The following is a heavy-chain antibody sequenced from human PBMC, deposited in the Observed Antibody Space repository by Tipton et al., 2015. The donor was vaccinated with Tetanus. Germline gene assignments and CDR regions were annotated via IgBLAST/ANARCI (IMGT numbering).Heavy chain of an antibody. CDR2: IFYNGST. J-gene: IGHJ3*01. Sequence: GLVKPSETLSVTCTVSGGSVSSGNYFWTWIRQSPGTGLEWIGYIFYNGSTKYNSSLQSRVAISVDTSRNQFSLKLSSVTAADTAMYFCARSMITFGGLNAHLHAFDVWGQGTAVTVSS. D-gene: IGHD3-16*01. CDR3: ARSMITFGGLNAHLHAFDV. CDR1: GGSVSSGNYF. V-gene: IGHV4-61*01.